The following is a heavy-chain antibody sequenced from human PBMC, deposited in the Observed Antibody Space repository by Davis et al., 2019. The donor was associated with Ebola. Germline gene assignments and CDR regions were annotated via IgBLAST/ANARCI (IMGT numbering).Heavy chain of an antibody. CDR1: GYTFTGYY. CDR3: ATYTMTPLPFDY. J-gene: IGHJ4*02. CDR2: IHPNDGTT. D-gene: IGHD4-17*01. V-gene: IGHV1-46*01. Sequence: ASVKVSCKASGYTFTGYYMHWVRQPPGQGLEWMGLIHPNDGTTKYPQKFQDRLTITRDTSTSTVYMELSGLRPDDTAMYYCATYTMTPLPFDYWGQGTLVTVSS.